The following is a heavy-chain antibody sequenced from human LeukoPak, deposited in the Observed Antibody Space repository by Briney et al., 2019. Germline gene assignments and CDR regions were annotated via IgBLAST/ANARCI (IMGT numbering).Heavy chain of an antibody. J-gene: IGHJ4*02. CDR2: ISYDGSNK. D-gene: IGHD3-22*01. CDR1: GFTFSSYG. Sequence: PGGSLRLSCAASGFTFSSYGMHWVRQAPGKGLEWVAVISYDGSNKYYADSVKGRFTISRDNSKNTLYLQMNSLRAEDTAVYYCAKMAPGSCYDSSAKITRPIDYWGQGTLVTVSS. V-gene: IGHV3-30*18. CDR3: AKMAPGSCYDSSAKITRPIDY.